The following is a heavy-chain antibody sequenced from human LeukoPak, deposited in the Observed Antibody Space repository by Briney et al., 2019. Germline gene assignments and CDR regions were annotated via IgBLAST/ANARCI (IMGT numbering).Heavy chain of an antibody. CDR3: AGPKVGAVDGVAFDI. D-gene: IGHD1-26*01. V-gene: IGHV4-39*07. J-gene: IGHJ3*02. CDR1: GGSISSSSYY. CDR2: IYYSGST. Sequence: PSETLSLTCTVSGGSISSSSYYWGWIRQPPGKGLEWIGSIYYSGSTYYNPSLKSRVTISVDKSKNQFSLKLSSVTAADTAVYYCAGPKVGAVDGVAFDIWGQGTMVTVSS.